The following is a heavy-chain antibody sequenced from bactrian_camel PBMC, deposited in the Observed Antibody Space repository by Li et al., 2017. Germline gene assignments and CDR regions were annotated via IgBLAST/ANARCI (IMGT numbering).Heavy chain of an antibody. D-gene: IGHD6*01. J-gene: IGHJ4*01. V-gene: IGHV3S53*01. Sequence: HVQLVESGGGSVQAGESLRLSCAASESYPCMTWFRQAAGQQRMWVSRIRSDGSTNYADSVKGRFTTSIDNATNTLYLLMNNLKPEDSATYYCAADVCPSRAGLGLRDASWYRYWGQGTQVTVS. CDR3: AADVCPSRAGLGLRDASWYRY. CDR1: ESYPC. CDR2: IRSDGST.